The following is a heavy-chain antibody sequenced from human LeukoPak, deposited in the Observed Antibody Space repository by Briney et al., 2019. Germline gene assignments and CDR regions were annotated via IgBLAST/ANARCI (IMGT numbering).Heavy chain of an antibody. CDR3: ARDQRYGDYQDY. CDR2: ITSSSTNI. D-gene: IGHD4-17*01. Sequence: PGGSLRLSCAASGFTFSTYNMNWVRQAPGKGLEWVSHITSSSTNIYYADSVKGRFTISRDNAKNALSLQMNSLRAEDTAVYYCARDQRYGDYQDYWGQGTLVTVSS. CDR1: GFTFSTYN. V-gene: IGHV3-48*01. J-gene: IGHJ4*02.